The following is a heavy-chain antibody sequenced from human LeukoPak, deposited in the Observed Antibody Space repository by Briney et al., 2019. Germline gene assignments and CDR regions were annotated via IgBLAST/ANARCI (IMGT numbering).Heavy chain of an antibody. CDR1: GFTFSSYA. D-gene: IGHD6-19*01. CDR2: ISGSGGNT. Sequence: GGSLRLSCAASGFTFSSYAMSWVRQAPGKGLEWVSAISGSGGNTYYADSVKGRFTISRDNSKNTLYLQMNSLRAEDRAVYYCAKRGGTSSGWFFDYWGQGTLVTVSS. V-gene: IGHV3-23*01. CDR3: AKRGGTSSGWFFDY. J-gene: IGHJ4*02.